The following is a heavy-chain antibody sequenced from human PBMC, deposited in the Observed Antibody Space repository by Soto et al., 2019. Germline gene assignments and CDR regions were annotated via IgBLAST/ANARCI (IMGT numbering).Heavy chain of an antibody. CDR1: GESISSYS. J-gene: IGHJ4*02. D-gene: IGHD2-2*03. V-gene: IGHV4-59*01. CDR2: IHYNGNT. CDR3: AREGNLGRWIQPRDS. Sequence: PSETLPLTCTVSGESISSYSWSWIRQPPGKGLEWIGNIHYNGNTKYSPSLKSRVTISVDTSKNHFSLKLITVTTADTAVYFCAREGNLGRWIQPRDSWGQGTLVTVSS.